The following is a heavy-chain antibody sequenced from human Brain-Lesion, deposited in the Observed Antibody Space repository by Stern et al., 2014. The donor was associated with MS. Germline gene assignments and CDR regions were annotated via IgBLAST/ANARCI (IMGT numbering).Heavy chain of an antibody. Sequence: VQLVESGAEVKKPGASVKVSCKVSGYTLTELSMHWVRQAPRKGLEWVGGFDPEDGETIYAQKFQGRVTMTEDTSTDTAYMELSSLRSEDTAVYYCATLSPGAGGNYYRGFDYWGQGTLVTVSS. CDR3: ATLSPGAGGNYYRGFDY. CDR2: FDPEDGET. D-gene: IGHD1-26*01. J-gene: IGHJ4*02. CDR1: GYTLTELS. V-gene: IGHV1-24*01.